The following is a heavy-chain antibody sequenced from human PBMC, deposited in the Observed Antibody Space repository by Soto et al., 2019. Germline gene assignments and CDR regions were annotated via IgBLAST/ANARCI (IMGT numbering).Heavy chain of an antibody. V-gene: IGHV4-59*01. Sequence: SETLALTFTVAGDSINSYYWSWTRQPPGKGLEWIGYIYYSGSTNYNPSLKSRVTISVDTSKNQFSLKLSSVTAADTAVYYCARGGPTVTGFDPWGQGTLVTVS. J-gene: IGHJ5*02. CDR3: ARGGPTVTGFDP. CDR1: GDSINSYY. CDR2: IYYSGST. D-gene: IGHD4-4*01.